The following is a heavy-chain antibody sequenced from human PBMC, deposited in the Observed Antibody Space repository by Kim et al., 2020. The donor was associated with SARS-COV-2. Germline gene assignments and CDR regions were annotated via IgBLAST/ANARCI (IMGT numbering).Heavy chain of an antibody. Sequence: SETLSLTCAVSGASITGFYWTWIRQPAGKGLEWIGRIYSSGDSNYNPSLTSRVSISVDRSRNQISLKLSSVTAADTAMYYCGRGLIAAAGSGVFGYVWG. CDR2: IYSSGDS. J-gene: IGHJ6*01. CDR1: GASITGFY. V-gene: IGHV4-4*07. CDR3: GRGLIAAAGSGVFGYV. D-gene: IGHD6-13*01.